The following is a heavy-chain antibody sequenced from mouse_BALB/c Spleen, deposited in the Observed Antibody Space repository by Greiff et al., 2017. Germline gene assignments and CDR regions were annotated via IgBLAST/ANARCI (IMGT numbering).Heavy chain of an antibody. CDR2: IRLKSNNYAT. J-gene: IGHJ2*01. V-gene: IGHV6-6*02. CDR1: GFTFSNYW. D-gene: IGHD1-1*01. Sequence: EVKLMESGGGLVQPGGSMKLSCVASGFTFSNYWMNWVRQSPEKGLEWVAEIRLKSNNYATHYAESVKGRFTISRDDSKSSVYLQMNNLRAEDTGIYYCTRTTVVDYWGQGTTLTVSS. CDR3: TRTTVVDY.